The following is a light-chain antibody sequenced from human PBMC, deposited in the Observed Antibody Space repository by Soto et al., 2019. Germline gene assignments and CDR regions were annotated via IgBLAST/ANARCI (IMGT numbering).Light chain of an antibody. CDR2: EVR. V-gene: IGLV2-14*01. J-gene: IGLJ2*01. CDR3: SSYTTTSTLV. Sequence: QSALTQPASVSGSPGQSITISCTGTSSDVGAYNYVAWYQQYPGKGPKVMIYEVRYRPPWVSNRFSGSKSGNTAYLTISGLQAEDEADYFCSSYTTTSTLVFGGGTKLTVL. CDR1: SSDVGAYNY.